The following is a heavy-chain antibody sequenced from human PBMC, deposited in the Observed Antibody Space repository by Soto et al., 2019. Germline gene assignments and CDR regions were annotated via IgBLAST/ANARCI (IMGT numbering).Heavy chain of an antibody. CDR3: ARLGGYYQALDT. D-gene: IGHD3-22*01. Sequence: PSETLSLTCTVSGGSISSGGYYWSWIRQHPGKGLEWIGYIYYTGTTRYNPSLKSRVTILVDTSKNQFSLKLSSVTAADTAVYYCARLGGYYQALDTWGQGALVTVSS. V-gene: IGHV4-61*08. J-gene: IGHJ5*02. CDR2: IYYTGTT. CDR1: GGSISSGGYY.